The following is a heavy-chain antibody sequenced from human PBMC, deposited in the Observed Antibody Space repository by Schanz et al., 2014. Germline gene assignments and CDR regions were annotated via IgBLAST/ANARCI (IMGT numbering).Heavy chain of an antibody. Sequence: VQLVESGGGVVQPGRSLRLSCATSGFTFEDYAMHWVRQVPGKGLEWVAGLSWNRRSVGYADSVKGRFTISRDNANNALDLQMKSLRPEDTALYYCVKDTNGGDSGNYHAFDVWGQGTRVTVSS. CDR3: VKDTNGGDSGNYHAFDV. J-gene: IGHJ3*01. CDR1: GFTFEDYA. D-gene: IGHD4-17*01. V-gene: IGHV3-9*01. CDR2: LSWNRRSV.